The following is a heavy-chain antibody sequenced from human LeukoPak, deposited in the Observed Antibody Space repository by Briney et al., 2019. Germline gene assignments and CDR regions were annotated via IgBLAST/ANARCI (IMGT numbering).Heavy chain of an antibody. Sequence: GGSLRLSCAASGFTFSSYSMNWVRQTPGKGLEWVSYISSSSSSIYYADSVKGRFTISRDNAKNSLYLQMNSLRDEDTAVYYCARREGYTSGWYSYWGQETLVTVSS. V-gene: IGHV3-48*02. CDR1: GFTFSSYS. CDR3: ARREGYTSGWYSY. CDR2: ISSSSSSI. J-gene: IGHJ4*02. D-gene: IGHD6-19*01.